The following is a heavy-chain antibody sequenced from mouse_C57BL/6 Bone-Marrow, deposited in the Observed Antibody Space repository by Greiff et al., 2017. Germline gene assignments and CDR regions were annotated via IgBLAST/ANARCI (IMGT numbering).Heavy chain of an antibody. CDR2: IYPRSGNT. V-gene: IGHV1-81*01. J-gene: IGHJ1*03. Sequence: VQLQQSGAELARPGASVKLSCKASGYTFTSYGISWVKQRTGQGLEWIGEIYPRSGNTYYNEKFKGKATLTADKSSSTAYMDLRSLTTEDSAVYFCAREGDCHWYFDVWGTGTTVTVSS. CDR3: AREGDCHWYFDV. CDR1: GYTFTSYG.